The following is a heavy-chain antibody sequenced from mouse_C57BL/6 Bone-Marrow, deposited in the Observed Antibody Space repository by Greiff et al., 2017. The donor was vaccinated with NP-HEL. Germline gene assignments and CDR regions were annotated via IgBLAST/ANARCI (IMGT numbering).Heavy chain of an antibody. D-gene: IGHD2-4*01. V-gene: IGHV1-26*01. Sequence: EVQLQQSGPELVKPGASVKISCKASGYTFTDYYMNWVKQSHGKSLEWIGDINPNNGGTSYNQKFKGKATLTVDKSSSTAYMEHRSLTSEDSAVYYCARATYYDYGGAMDYWGQGTSVTVSS. CDR3: ARATYYDYGGAMDY. CDR2: INPNNGGT. CDR1: GYTFTDYY. J-gene: IGHJ4*01.